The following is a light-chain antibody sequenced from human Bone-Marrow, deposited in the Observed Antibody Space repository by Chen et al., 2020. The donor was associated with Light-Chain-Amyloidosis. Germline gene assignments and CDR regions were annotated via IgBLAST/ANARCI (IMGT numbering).Light chain of an antibody. J-gene: IGKJ4*01. CDR2: GSS. CDR3: QQYGTSPLT. Sequence: EIVLTQSPGTLLFSPGEGANLSCRASQTISSNYLTWYQQKFGQAPRLLIYGSSSRATGIPDRFTGSGSGTDFTLTINRLEPEDFAMYYCQQYGTSPLTLGGGTKVEIK. CDR1: QTISSNY. V-gene: IGKV3-20*01.